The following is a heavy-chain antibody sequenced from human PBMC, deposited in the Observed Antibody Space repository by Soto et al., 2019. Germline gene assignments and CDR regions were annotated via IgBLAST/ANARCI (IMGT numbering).Heavy chain of an antibody. CDR3: ATDPNTIFGVVIRTELLDY. CDR1: GFTFSSYA. CDR2: ISYDGSNK. V-gene: IGHV3-30-3*01. Sequence: GGCPRLSCAASGFTFSSYAMHWVRQAPGKGLEWVAVISYDGSNKYYADSVKGRFTISRDNSKNTLYLQMNSLRAEDTAVYYCATDPNTIFGVVIRTELLDYWGQVTMVTVSS. J-gene: IGHJ4*02. D-gene: IGHD3-3*01.